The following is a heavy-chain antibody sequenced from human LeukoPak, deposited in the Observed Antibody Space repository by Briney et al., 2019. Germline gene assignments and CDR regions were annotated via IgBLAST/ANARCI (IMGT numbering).Heavy chain of an antibody. CDR1: GYTFTGYD. CDR3: TRGSLSGNSRDY. D-gene: IGHD4-23*01. Sequence: GASVKVSCKASGYTFTGYDIRWVRQATGQGLEWMGWMNPNTGDTGHAQKFQGRVTMTRNTSIDTTYMELSGLRSEDTAVYYCTRGSLSGNSRDYWGQGTLVTVS. V-gene: IGHV1-8*01. J-gene: IGHJ4*02. CDR2: MNPNTGDT.